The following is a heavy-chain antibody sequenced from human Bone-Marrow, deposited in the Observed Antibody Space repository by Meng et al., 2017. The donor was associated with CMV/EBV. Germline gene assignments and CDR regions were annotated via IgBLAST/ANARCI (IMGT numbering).Heavy chain of an antibody. CDR2: IWYDGSNK. D-gene: IGHD3-22*01. V-gene: IGHV3-33*01. J-gene: IGHJ4*02. CDR3: ARVSVESGYYYYFDY. CDR1: GFTFSSYG. Sequence: GGSLRLSCAASGFTFSSYGMHWVRQAPGKGLEWVAVIWYDGSNKYYADSVKGRFTISRDNAKNSLYLQMNSLRAEDTAVYYCARVSVESGYYYYFDYWGQGTLVIVSS.